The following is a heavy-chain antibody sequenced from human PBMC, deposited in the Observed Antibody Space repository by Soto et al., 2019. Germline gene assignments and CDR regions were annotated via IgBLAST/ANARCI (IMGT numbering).Heavy chain of an antibody. V-gene: IGHV1-18*01. D-gene: IGHD3-3*01. Sequence: GXXVKVSCKASGYTFTSYGISWVRQAPGQGLEWMGWISAYNGNTNYAQKLQGRVTMTTDTSTSTAYMELRSLRSDDTAVYYCARDSAYTYYDFWSGYFSFDYWGQGTLVTVSS. CDR3: ARDSAYTYYDFWSGYFSFDY. CDR1: GYTFTSYG. CDR2: ISAYNGNT. J-gene: IGHJ4*02.